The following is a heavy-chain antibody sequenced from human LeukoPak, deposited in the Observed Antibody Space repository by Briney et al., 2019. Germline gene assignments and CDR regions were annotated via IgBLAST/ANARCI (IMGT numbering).Heavy chain of an antibody. Sequence: ASVKVSCKASGYTFSSFGISWVRQAPGQGLEWMGWISAYNDNTHYAQKLQGRVTMTTDTSTSTAYMELRSLRSDDTAVYYCARGADIVATTYFDYWGQGTLVTVSS. CDR2: ISAYNDNT. D-gene: IGHD5-12*01. CDR3: ARGADIVATTYFDY. J-gene: IGHJ4*02. V-gene: IGHV1-18*01. CDR1: GYTFSSFG.